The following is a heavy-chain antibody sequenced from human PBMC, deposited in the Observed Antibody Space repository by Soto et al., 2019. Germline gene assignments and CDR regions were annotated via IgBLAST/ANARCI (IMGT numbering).Heavy chain of an antibody. CDR3: ERHSIWLLLSDY. J-gene: IGHJ4*02. CDR2: IYYTGNT. Sequence: SETMSLTCNVSGGSTSNSTSYWGWIRQPPGKGLEWIWSIYYTGNTYYNPSLMSRVTISVDTSKNQFSLKLDSVTAADTAVYFCERHSIWLLLSDYWGQGSLVS. D-gene: IGHD3-22*01. CDR1: GGSTSNSTSY. V-gene: IGHV4-39*01.